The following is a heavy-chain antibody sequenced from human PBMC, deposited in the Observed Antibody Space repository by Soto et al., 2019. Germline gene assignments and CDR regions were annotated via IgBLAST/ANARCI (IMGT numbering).Heavy chain of an antibody. J-gene: IGHJ5*02. CDR2: IYYTGST. V-gene: IGHV4-59*08. D-gene: IGHD1-20*01. Sequence: SETLSLTCTVSGGSIISYYWSWIRQPPGKGLEWIGFIYYTGSTNYNPSLKSRVTISVDTSKNQFSLKLSSVTAADTAIYYCAREGITGITSWFDPWGQGTLVTVSS. CDR3: AREGITGITSWFDP. CDR1: GGSIISYY.